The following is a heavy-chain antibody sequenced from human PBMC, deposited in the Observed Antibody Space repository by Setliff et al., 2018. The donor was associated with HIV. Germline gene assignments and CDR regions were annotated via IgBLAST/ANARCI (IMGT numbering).Heavy chain of an antibody. D-gene: IGHD3-16*01. CDR2: ISSSSTYI. CDR1: GFTFSSYS. CDR3: ARVGGPFYYHYYYMDV. V-gene: IGHV3-21*06. J-gene: IGHJ6*03. Sequence: GGSLRLSCAASGFTFSSYSMSWVRQAPGKGLEWVSSISSSSTYIYYADSVKGRFTISRDNAKNSLYLQMNSLRAEDTAVYYCARVGGPFYYHYYYMDVWGKGTTVTVSS.